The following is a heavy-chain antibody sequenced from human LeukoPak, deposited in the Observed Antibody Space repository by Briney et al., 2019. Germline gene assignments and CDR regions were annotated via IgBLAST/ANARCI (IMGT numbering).Heavy chain of an antibody. CDR3: AKQMAVDYFDY. V-gene: IGHV3-30*18. Sequence: GGSLRLSCAASGFTFSNFGMHWVRQAPGRGLEWVAVISYDGKNEYYTDSVKGRFTISRDNAKNTLYLQMNSLRAEDTAVYYCAKQMAVDYFDYWGQGTLVTVSS. D-gene: IGHD5-24*01. CDR1: GFTFSNFG. CDR2: ISYDGKNE. J-gene: IGHJ4*02.